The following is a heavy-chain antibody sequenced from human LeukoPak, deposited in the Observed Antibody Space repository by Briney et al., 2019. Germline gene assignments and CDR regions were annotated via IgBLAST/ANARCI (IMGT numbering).Heavy chain of an antibody. V-gene: IGHV3-23*01. CDR1: GFTFAIHA. J-gene: IGHJ4*02. CDR2: ISGDGAST. CDR3: VRPHYYDGSGYYYDY. D-gene: IGHD3-22*01. Sequence: GGSLRLSCAASGFTFAIHAMTWVRQAPGKGLEWISGISGDGASTHYAESVKGRFTISRDNSQNTLFLQMNSLRAEDTAVYYCVRPHYYDGSGYYYDYWGQGTLVAVSS.